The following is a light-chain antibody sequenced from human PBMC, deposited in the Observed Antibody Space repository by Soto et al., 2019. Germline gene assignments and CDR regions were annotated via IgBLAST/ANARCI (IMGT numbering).Light chain of an antibody. CDR1: SSDVGGYDY. J-gene: IGLJ1*01. Sequence: QSALTQPPSASGSPGQSVTISCTGTSSDVGGYDYVSWYQQYPGKTPKLMIFEVTKRPSGVPDRFSGPKSGNTASLTVSGLQAEDEADYYCSSYTTSSTRVFGTGTKLTVL. CDR3: SSYTTSSTRV. CDR2: EVT. V-gene: IGLV2-8*01.